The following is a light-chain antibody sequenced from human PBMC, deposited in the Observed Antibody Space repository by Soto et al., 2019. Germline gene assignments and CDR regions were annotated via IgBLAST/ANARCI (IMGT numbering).Light chain of an antibody. Sequence: QSVLTQPASVSRSPGRSITISCTGTSSDVGAYNYVSWYQQHPGKAPKVVIYEVSNRPSGVSDRFSGSKSGNTASLTISGLQAEDEGDYYCSSYTSSSTPPYVFGTGTKVTVL. CDR2: EVS. V-gene: IGLV2-14*01. CDR1: SSDVGAYNY. J-gene: IGLJ1*01. CDR3: SSYTSSSTPPYV.